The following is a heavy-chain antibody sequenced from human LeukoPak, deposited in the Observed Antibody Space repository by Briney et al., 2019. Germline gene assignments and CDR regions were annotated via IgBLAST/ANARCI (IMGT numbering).Heavy chain of an antibody. Sequence: SETLSLTCTVSGGSISSYYWSWIRQPPGKGLEWIGYIYYSGSTNYNPSLKSRVTISVDTSKNQFSLKLSSVTAADTAVYYCARALIAADGDAFDIWGQGTMVTVSS. J-gene: IGHJ3*02. CDR3: ARALIAADGDAFDI. D-gene: IGHD6-13*01. CDR1: GGSISSYY. CDR2: IYYSGST. V-gene: IGHV4-59*01.